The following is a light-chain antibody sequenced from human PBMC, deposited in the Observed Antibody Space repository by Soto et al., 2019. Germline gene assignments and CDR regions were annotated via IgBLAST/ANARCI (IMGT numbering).Light chain of an antibody. V-gene: IGKV1D-16*01. CDR2: ATS. CDR3: QQYNTYPIT. CDR1: QSISTW. Sequence: DIQITQFPSSLSGSAGDRVTITCRASQSISTWLAWYQQKTGKAPKXLIYATSNLQSGVPSRFSGSGFGTEFNLTISSLQPEDFATYYCQQYNTYPITFGQGTRLEIK. J-gene: IGKJ5*01.